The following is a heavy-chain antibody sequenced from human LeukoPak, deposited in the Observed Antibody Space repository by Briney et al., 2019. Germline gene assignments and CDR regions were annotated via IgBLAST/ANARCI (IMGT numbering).Heavy chain of an antibody. CDR2: ISGSGGST. J-gene: IGHJ6*03. Sequence: PSETLSLTCAVYGGSFSGYYWSWIRQAPGKGLEWVSAISGSGGSTYYADSVKGRFTISRDNSKNTLYLQMNSLRAEDTAVYYCAKGVGYCSGGSCFPSYYYYYYMDVWGKGTTVTISS. CDR1: GGSFSGYY. CDR3: AKGVGYCSGGSCFPSYYYYYYMDV. D-gene: IGHD2-15*01. V-gene: IGHV3-23*01.